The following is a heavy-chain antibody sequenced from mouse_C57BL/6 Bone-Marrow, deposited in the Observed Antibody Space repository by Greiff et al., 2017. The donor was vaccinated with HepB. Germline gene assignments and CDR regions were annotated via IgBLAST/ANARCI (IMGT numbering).Heavy chain of an antibody. V-gene: IGHV1-82*01. Sequence: VQLQQSGPELVKPGASVKISCKASGYAFSSSWMNWVKQRPGKGLEWIGRIYPGDGDTNYNGKFKGKATLTADKSSSTAYMQLSSLTSEDSAVYFCARWQGDYDGAYWGLGTLVTVSA. CDR1: GYAFSSSW. CDR2: IYPGDGDT. J-gene: IGHJ3*01. D-gene: IGHD2-4*01. CDR3: ARWQGDYDGAY.